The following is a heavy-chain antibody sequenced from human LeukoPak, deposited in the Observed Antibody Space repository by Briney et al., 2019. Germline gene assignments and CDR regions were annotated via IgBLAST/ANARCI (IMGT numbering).Heavy chain of an antibody. CDR1: GFTFSNYV. CDR3: AKEAYHYGSGRADAFDI. V-gene: IGHV3-30*18. D-gene: IGHD3-10*01. Sequence: GESLRLSCAASGFTFSNYVMHWVRQAPGKGLEWVAVISYDGSNKYYADSVKGRFTISRDNSKNTLYLQMNSLRAEDTAVYYCAKEAYHYGSGRADAFDIWGQGTMVTVSS. CDR2: ISYDGSNK. J-gene: IGHJ3*02.